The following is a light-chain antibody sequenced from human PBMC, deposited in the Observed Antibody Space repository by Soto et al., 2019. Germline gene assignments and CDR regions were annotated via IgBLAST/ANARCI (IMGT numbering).Light chain of an antibody. CDR3: QQYNNWPPVYT. CDR1: QSVRNK. CDR2: DAS. V-gene: IGKV3D-15*01. J-gene: IGKJ2*01. Sequence: EVVLTQSPATLSVSPGQRATLSCRASQSVRNKLAWYQQKPGQAPRLLIYDASTRATGIPARFSGSRSGTEFTLTISSLQSEDFVVYYCQQYNNWPPVYTFGQGTKLEIK.